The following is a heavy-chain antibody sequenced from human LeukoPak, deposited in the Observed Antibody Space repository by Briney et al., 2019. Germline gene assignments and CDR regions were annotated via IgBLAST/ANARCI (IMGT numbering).Heavy chain of an antibody. D-gene: IGHD2-21*02. Sequence: GASVKVSCKASGYTFSSYGISCVREAPGQGLEWMGWISAYNGNTNYAQKLQGRVTMTTDTSTSTAYMELRSLRSDDTAVYYCARSLQYCGGDCYPYYFDYWGQGTLVAVSS. CDR2: ISAYNGNT. CDR1: GYTFSSYG. V-gene: IGHV1-18*01. J-gene: IGHJ4*02. CDR3: ARSLQYCGGDCYPYYFDY.